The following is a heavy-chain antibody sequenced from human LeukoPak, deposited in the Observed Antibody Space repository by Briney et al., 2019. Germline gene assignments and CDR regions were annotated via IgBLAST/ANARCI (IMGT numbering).Heavy chain of an antibody. CDR2: IYYSGST. CDR1: GGSLSSGDYY. V-gene: IGHV4-30-4*01. D-gene: IGHD2-15*01. CDR3: ARFPGGYCSGGSCFLNAFDI. J-gene: IGHJ3*02. Sequence: SQTLSLTCTVSGGSLSSGDYYWSWIRQPPGKGLEWIGYIYYSGSTYYNPSLKSRVTISVDTSKNQFSLKLSSVTAADTAVYYCARFPGGYCSGGSCFLNAFDIWGQGTMVTVSS.